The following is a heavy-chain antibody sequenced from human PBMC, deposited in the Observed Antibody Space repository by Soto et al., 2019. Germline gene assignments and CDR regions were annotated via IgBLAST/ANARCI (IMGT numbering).Heavy chain of an antibody. J-gene: IGHJ4*02. CDR2: IYSGGTT. CDR1: GFTVSSNY. CDR3: AARNIVAPY. V-gene: IGHV3-66*01. Sequence: EVQLVESGGGLVQPGESLRLSCAASGFTVSSNYMSWVRQAPGKGLEWVSLIYSGGTTDYADSVKGRFTISRDNSKNTLYLQMISLRAEDTAVYYCAARNIVAPYWGQGTLVTVSS. D-gene: IGHD5-12*01.